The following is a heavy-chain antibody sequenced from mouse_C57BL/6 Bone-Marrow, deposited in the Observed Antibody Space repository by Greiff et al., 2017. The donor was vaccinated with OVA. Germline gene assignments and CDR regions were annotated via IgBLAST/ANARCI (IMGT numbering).Heavy chain of an antibody. D-gene: IGHD2-3*01. CDR3: ARHGGYYVGFAY. CDR2: ISSGGSYT. Sequence: EVKVVESGGDLVKPGGSLKLSCAASGFTFSSYGMSWVRQTPDKRLEWVATISSGGSYTYYPDSVKGRFTISRDNAKNTLYLQMSSLKSEDTAMYYCARHGGYYVGFAYWGQGTLVTVSA. CDR1: GFTFSSYG. V-gene: IGHV5-6*01. J-gene: IGHJ3*01.